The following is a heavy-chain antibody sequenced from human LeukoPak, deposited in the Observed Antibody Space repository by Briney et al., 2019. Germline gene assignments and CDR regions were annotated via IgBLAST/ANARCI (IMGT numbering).Heavy chain of an antibody. Sequence: GASVTVSCKDSGYTFTSYGISWVRQAPAQGHEWMGWISAYYGNTNYAQKLQGRDTMATDTSTSTAYMELTSLRSDDTAMYYCARAETGIAAAGTAPSYYYYGMDVWGQGTTVTVSS. J-gene: IGHJ6*02. D-gene: IGHD6-13*01. CDR2: ISAYYGNT. V-gene: IGHV1-18*01. CDR1: GYTFTSYG. CDR3: ARAETGIAAAGTAPSYYYYGMDV.